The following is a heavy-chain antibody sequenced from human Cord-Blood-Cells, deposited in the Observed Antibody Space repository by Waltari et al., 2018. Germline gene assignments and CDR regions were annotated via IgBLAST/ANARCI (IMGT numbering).Heavy chain of an antibody. CDR3: GGGGGGGSEFDY. V-gene: IGHV1-69*06. CDR2: IILIFGKA. J-gene: IGHJ4*02. CDR1: GGTFSSYA. Sequence: QVQLVQSGAEVKKPGSSVKVSCKASGGTFSSYAISWVRQAPGQGLEWMGGIILIFGKATYAQKSQGSVTITANKSTTTAYMELGSRRSEVTAVYSCGGGGGGGSEFDYWGQGTLVTVSS. D-gene: IGHD6-25*01.